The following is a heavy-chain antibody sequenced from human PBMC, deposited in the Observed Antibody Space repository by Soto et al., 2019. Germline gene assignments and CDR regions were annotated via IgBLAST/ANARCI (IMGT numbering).Heavy chain of an antibody. CDR2: INADGTST. V-gene: IGHV3-74*01. CDR1: GFTFSNSW. J-gene: IGHJ4*02. CDR3: LKLLPRGACVPRFYFDS. D-gene: IGHD2-2*01. Sequence: GGSLRLSCAASGFTFSNSWMHGVRQVSGKGLEWVSRINADGTSTSYADSVKGRFTISRDNAKNTLYLHVNSLRAEDTAVYYCLKLLPRGACVPRFYFDSCGQGALVTVSS.